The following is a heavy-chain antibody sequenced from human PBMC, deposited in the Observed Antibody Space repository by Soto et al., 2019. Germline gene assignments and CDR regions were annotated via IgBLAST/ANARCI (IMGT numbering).Heavy chain of an antibody. V-gene: IGHV1-69*06. D-gene: IGHD2-2*03. CDR3: ARRPGYCSSTSCRYYYYGMDV. J-gene: IGHJ6*02. Sequence: QVQLVQSGAEVKKPGSSVKVSCKASGGTFSSYAISWVRQAPGQGLEWMGGIIPIFGTANYAQKFQGRVTITADKSTSTAYMELSSLRAEDTAVYYCARRPGYCSSTSCRYYYYGMDVWGQGTKVTVSS. CDR1: GGTFSSYA. CDR2: IIPIFGTA.